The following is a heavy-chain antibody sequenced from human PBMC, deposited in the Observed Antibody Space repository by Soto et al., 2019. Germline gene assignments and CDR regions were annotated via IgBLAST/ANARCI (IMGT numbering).Heavy chain of an antibody. Sequence: QVQLQQWGAGLLKPSETLSLTCAVYGGSFSGYYWSWIRQPPGKGLEWIGEINHSGSTNYNPSLKSRVTISVDTSKNQFSLKLSSVTAADTAVYYCARGRVTIFGVVIKPNYYYYYMDVWGKGTTVTVSS. V-gene: IGHV4-34*01. CDR2: INHSGST. J-gene: IGHJ6*03. CDR1: GGSFSGYY. CDR3: ARGRVTIFGVVIKPNYYYYYMDV. D-gene: IGHD3-3*01.